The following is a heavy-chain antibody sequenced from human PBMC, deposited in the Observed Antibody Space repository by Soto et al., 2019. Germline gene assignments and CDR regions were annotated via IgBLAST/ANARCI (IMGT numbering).Heavy chain of an antibody. D-gene: IGHD4-17*01. CDR3: ARGSAYSDYDLEY. CDR1: GFTFSSYW. Sequence: GSLRLSCAASGFTFSSYWMHWARQAPGKGLVWVSRIHSDGSITSCADSVKGRFTISRDKSTNTLYLHMNSLRAEDTAVYYCARGSAYSDYDLEYWGQGTLVTVSS. J-gene: IGHJ4*02. V-gene: IGHV3-74*01. CDR2: IHSDGSIT.